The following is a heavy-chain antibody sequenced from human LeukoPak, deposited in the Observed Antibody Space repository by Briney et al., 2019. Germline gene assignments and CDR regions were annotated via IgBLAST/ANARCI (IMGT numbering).Heavy chain of an antibody. Sequence: ASVKVSCKASGYTFTSYDINWVRQATGQGLEWMGWMNPNSGNTGYAQKFQGRVTMTRNTSISTAYMELSSLRSEDTAVYYCARGLYGSGSHDYWSQGTLVTVSS. V-gene: IGHV1-8*01. D-gene: IGHD3-10*01. J-gene: IGHJ4*02. CDR3: ARGLYGSGSHDY. CDR1: GYTFTSYD. CDR2: MNPNSGNT.